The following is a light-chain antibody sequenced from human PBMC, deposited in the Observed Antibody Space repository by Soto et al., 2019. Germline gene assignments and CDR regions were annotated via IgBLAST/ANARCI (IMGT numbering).Light chain of an antibody. Sequence: DFVMTQTPLSSPVTLGQPASISCRSSQSLVHSDGNSYLSWLHQRPGQPPRLLIYMISNRFSWVPDRFSGSGAETDFTLKISRVEPEDVGVYYCMQATQPYTFGQGTKLEIK. J-gene: IGKJ2*01. CDR2: MIS. CDR3: MQATQPYT. CDR1: QSLVHSDGNSY. V-gene: IGKV2-24*01.